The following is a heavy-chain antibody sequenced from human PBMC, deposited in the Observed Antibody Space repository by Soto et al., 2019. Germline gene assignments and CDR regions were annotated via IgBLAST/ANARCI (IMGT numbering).Heavy chain of an antibody. D-gene: IGHD2-15*01. J-gene: IGHJ4*02. Sequence: QVQLQESGPGLVKPSQSLSLTCTVSGGSISSGGYYWSWIRQHPGKGLEWIGYIYYSGSTYYNPSLKSRVTISVDTSKNQFSLKLSSVTAADTAVYYSARVYCSGGSCYEFDYWGQGTLVTVSS. CDR3: ARVYCSGGSCYEFDY. CDR2: IYYSGST. V-gene: IGHV4-31*03. CDR1: GGSISSGGYY.